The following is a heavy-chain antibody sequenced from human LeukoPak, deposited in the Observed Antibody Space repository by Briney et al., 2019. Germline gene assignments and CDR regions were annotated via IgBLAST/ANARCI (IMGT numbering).Heavy chain of an antibody. Sequence: GSLRLSCAASGFTFSYYSMNWVRQPPGKGLEWIGEIYHSGSTNYNPSLKSRVTISVDKSKNQFSLKLSSVTAADTAVYYCARRANSGCDFNLDYWGQGTLVTVSS. J-gene: IGHJ4*02. CDR2: IYHSGST. V-gene: IGHV4-4*02. D-gene: IGHD5-12*01. CDR3: ARRANSGCDFNLDY. CDR1: GFTFSYYSM.